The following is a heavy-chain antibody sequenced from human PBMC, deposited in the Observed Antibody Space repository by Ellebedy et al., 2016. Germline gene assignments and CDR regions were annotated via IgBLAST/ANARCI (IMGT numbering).Heavy chain of an antibody. CDR2: IWYDGSNK. V-gene: IGHV3-33*01. J-gene: IGHJ6*03. Sequence: GGSLRLXCAASGFTFSSYGMHWVRQAPGKGLEWVAVIWYDGSNKYYADSVKGRFTISRDNSKNTLYLQMNSLRAEDTAVYYCARGDSSSWRGEYYYYMDVWGKGTTVTVSS. D-gene: IGHD6-13*01. CDR1: GFTFSSYG. CDR3: ARGDSSSWRGEYYYYMDV.